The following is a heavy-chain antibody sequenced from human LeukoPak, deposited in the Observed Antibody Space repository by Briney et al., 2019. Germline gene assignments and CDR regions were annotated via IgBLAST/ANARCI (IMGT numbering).Heavy chain of an antibody. Sequence: GASVKVSCKASGYTFTSYYMHWVRQAPGQGLEWMGIINPSGGSTSYAQKFQVRVTMTRDTSTSTVYMELSSLRSEDTAVYYCARGGEDIVVVPAAILDYWGQGTLVTVSS. J-gene: IGHJ4*02. D-gene: IGHD2-2*01. CDR3: ARGGEDIVVVPAAILDY. CDR2: INPSGGST. CDR1: GYTFTSYY. V-gene: IGHV1-46*01.